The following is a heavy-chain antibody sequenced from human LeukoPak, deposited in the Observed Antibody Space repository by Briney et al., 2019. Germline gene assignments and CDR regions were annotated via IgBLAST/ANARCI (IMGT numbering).Heavy chain of an antibody. J-gene: IGHJ3*02. CDR2: IYYSGST. CDR1: GGSISSSSYY. CDR3: ARDSSAAPGVDAFDI. Sequence: SETLSLTCTVSGGSISSSSYYWGWIRQPPGKGLEWIGSIYYSGSTYYNPSFKSRVTISLDTSKNQFSLKLTSVTAADTAVYYCARDSSAAPGVDAFDIWGQGTMLTVSS. D-gene: IGHD2-2*01. V-gene: IGHV4-39*07.